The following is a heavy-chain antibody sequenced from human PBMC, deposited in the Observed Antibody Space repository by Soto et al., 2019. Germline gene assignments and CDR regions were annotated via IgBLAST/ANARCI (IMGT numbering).Heavy chain of an antibody. J-gene: IGHJ6*02. D-gene: IGHD2-15*01. CDR2: IYYSGST. V-gene: IGHV4-59*01. CDR1: GGSISSYY. Sequence: SETLSLTCTVSGGSISSYYWSWIRQPPGKGLEWIGYIYYSGSTNYNPSLKSRVTISVDTSKNQFSLKLSSVTAADTAVYYCARDKRGGTGGGIYYYYYYGMDVWGQGTTVTV. CDR3: ARDKRGGTGGGIYYYYYYGMDV.